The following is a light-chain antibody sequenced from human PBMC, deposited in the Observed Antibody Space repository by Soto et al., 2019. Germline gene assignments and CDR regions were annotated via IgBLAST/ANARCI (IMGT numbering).Light chain of an antibody. V-gene: IGKV3-11*01. CDR3: QQYET. J-gene: IGKJ2*01. CDR2: GAF. Sequence: EIALTQSPATLSLSPGERATLSCRASPSVPNYVAWYQQKPGQAPRLLIYGAFNRATGIPARFSGSGSGADFTLTISSLEPEDFAVYYCQQYETFGQGTKLEIK. CDR1: PSVPNY.